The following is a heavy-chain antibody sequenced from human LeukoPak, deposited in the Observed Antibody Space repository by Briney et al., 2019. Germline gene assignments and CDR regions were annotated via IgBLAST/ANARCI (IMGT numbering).Heavy chain of an antibody. D-gene: IGHD3-16*01. CDR1: GFTFSSYW. Sequence: GGSLRLSCAASGFTFSSYWMSWVRQAPGKGLEWVANIKQDGSEKYYVDSVKGRLTISRDNSKNTLYLQMNSLRAEDTAVYYCAESPPGGSREGFDYWGQGTLVTVSS. J-gene: IGHJ4*02. CDR2: IKQDGSEK. CDR3: AESPPGGSREGFDY. V-gene: IGHV3-7*05.